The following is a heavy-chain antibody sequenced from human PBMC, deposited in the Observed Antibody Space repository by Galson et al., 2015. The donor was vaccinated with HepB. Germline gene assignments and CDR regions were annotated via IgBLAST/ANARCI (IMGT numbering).Heavy chain of an antibody. CDR2: ISGRGGNT. D-gene: IGHD3-10*01. CDR3: ARNAYYYGSGSYLGAFGI. CDR1: GSTFSSYA. J-gene: IGHJ3*02. V-gene: IGHV3-23*01. Sequence: SLRLSCAASGSTFSSYAMSWVRQAPGKGLEWVSAISGRGGNTYYADSVKGRVTLSRDNSKNALYLQMNSLRAEDTAVYYCARNAYYYGSGSYLGAFGIWGQGTMVTVSS.